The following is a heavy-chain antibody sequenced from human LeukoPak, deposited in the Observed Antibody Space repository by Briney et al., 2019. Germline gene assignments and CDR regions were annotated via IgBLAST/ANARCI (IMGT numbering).Heavy chain of an antibody. CDR3: ARDRDSSGWSETKGGDYYYMDV. J-gene: IGHJ6*03. D-gene: IGHD6-19*01. Sequence: PGGSLRLSSAASAPTFSSYGMTWVRQAPGRWLEWVSYISSSSSPIYYAGSVKGRFTISRDNSKHSLYLQLNSLIAEDPCVYYCARDRDSSGWSETKGGDYYYMDVWGKGTTVTISS. V-gene: IGHV3-48*01. CDR1: APTFSSYG. CDR2: ISSSSSPI.